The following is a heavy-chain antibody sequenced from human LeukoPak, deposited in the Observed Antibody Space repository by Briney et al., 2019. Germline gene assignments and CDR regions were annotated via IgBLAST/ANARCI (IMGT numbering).Heavy chain of an antibody. CDR3: ARGKVAAAGRRWFDP. CDR2: INHSGST. CDR1: GGSFSGYY. J-gene: IGHJ5*02. Sequence: PSETLSLTGAVYGGSFSGYYWSWIRQPPGKGLEWIGEINHSGSTNYNPSLKSRVTISVDTSKNQFSLKLSSVTAADTAVYYCARGKVAAAGRRWFDPWGQGTLVTVSS. V-gene: IGHV4-34*01. D-gene: IGHD6-13*01.